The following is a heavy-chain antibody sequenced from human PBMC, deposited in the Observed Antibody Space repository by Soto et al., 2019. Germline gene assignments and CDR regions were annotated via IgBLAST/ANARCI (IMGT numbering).Heavy chain of an antibody. Sequence: QVQLQESGPGLVKPSETLSLTCTVSGGSISSYYWTWIRQPPGKGLEWIGFMYNSGSTHYNPSLKSRVTKSPDTSKNQFSLNLRSVTAADTAVYYCASMGYHYGSGSYPLDYWGQGTLVTVSS. V-gene: IGHV4-59*08. CDR2: MYNSGST. J-gene: IGHJ4*02. CDR3: ASMGYHYGSGSYPLDY. D-gene: IGHD3-10*01. CDR1: GGSISSYY.